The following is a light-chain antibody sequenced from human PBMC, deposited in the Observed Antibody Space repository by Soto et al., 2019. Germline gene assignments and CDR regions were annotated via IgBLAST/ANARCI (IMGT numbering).Light chain of an antibody. CDR2: SVT. CDR1: SDDVGAYDY. J-gene: IGLJ7*01. CDR3: CAYAYSHVV. V-gene: IGLV2-11*01. Sequence: QSALTQPPSVSGSPGQSVTISCTGTSDDVGAYDYVSWYQQHPGKAPKRMIYSVTKRPSGVPARFSGSKSGNTASLTISGLQAEDEADYYCCAYAYSHVVFGGGTQLTVL.